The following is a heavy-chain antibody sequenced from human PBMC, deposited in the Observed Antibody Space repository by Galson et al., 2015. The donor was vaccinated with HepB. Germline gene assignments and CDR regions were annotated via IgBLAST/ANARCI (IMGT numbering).Heavy chain of an antibody. Sequence: SLRLSCAASGFTFSSYAMHWVRQAPGKGLEWAAVISYDGSNKYYADSVKGRFTISRDNSKNTLYLQMNSLRAEDTAVYYCAGEVGYDSSGLWGQGTLVTVSS. J-gene: IGHJ4*02. CDR1: GFTFSSYA. CDR2: ISYDGSNK. CDR3: AGEVGYDSSGL. D-gene: IGHD3-22*01. V-gene: IGHV3-30*04.